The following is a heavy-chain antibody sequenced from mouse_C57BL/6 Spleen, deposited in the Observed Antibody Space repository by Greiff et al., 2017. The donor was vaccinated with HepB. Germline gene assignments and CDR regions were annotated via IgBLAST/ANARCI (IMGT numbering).Heavy chain of an antibody. CDR3: ARSLYYYGSSYDAMDY. CDR1: GYTFTSYD. Sequence: QVQLKQSGPELVKPGASVKLSCKASGYTFTSYDINWVKQRPGQGLEWIGWIYPRDGSTKYNEKFKGKATLTVDTSSSTAYMELHSLTSEDSAVYFCARSLYYYGSSYDAMDYWGQGTSVTVSS. CDR2: IYPRDGST. D-gene: IGHD1-1*01. J-gene: IGHJ4*01. V-gene: IGHV1-85*01.